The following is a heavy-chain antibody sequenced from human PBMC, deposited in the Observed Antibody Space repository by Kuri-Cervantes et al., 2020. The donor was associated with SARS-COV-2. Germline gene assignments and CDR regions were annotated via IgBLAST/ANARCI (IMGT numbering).Heavy chain of an antibody. J-gene: IGHJ6*02. D-gene: IGHD1-26*01. V-gene: IGHV3-48*01. CDR1: GLTFSVYG. Sequence: ETLSLTCAASGLTFSVYGLNWVRQAPGKGLEWVSYISSSSSTIHYADSVKGRFIISRDNAKKSLFLQMNSLRAEDTAVYYCASEVIPNPSEKYAYYGLDVWGQGTTVTVSS. CDR3: ASEVIPNPSEKYAYYGLDV. CDR2: ISSSSSTI.